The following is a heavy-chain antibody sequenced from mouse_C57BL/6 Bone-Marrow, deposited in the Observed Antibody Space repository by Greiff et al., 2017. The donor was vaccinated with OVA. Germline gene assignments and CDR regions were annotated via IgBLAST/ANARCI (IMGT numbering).Heavy chain of an antibody. CDR3: ARRSDYDSYFDY. CDR2: ISSGGSYP. V-gene: IGHV5-6*01. CDR1: GFTFSSYG. Sequence: EVQRVESGGDLVKPGGSLKLSCAASGFTFSSYGMSWVRQTPDKRLEWVATISSGGSYPYYPDSVKGRFTISRDNAKNTLYLQMSSLKSEDTAMYYCARRSDYDSYFDYWGQGTTLTVSS. J-gene: IGHJ2*01. D-gene: IGHD2-4*01.